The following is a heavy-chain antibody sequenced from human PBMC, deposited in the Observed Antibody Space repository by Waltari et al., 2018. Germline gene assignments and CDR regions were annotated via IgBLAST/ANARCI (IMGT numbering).Heavy chain of an antibody. CDR2: IYTGGST. V-gene: IGHV3-66*02. CDR3: AREVLYDRSGYSHFDY. J-gene: IGHJ4*02. Sequence: EVQLVVSGGGLVQTGGSLTLCSGVSGFTVSSKSVGWLPQATGKGLECVSVIYTGGSTYYADSLKGRCTISRDNSKNTLYLQMDSLRAEDTAVYYCAREVLYDRSGYSHFDYWGQGTLVTVSS. CDR1: GFTVSSKS. D-gene: IGHD3-22*01.